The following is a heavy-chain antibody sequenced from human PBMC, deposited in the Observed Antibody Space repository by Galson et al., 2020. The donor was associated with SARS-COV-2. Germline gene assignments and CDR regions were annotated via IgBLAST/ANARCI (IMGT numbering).Heavy chain of an antibody. Sequence: NSGGSLRLSCVASGFTFSSYTMSWVRQAPGKGLEWVASISTTTSYRHHADSLKGRFIISRDNAGNSLYLQMRSLRAEDTAVYYCVREAFSWCASSSGCRFDPWGQGTLVTVSS. J-gene: IGHJ5*02. CDR3: VREAFSWCASSSGCRFDP. CDR2: ISTTTSYR. D-gene: IGHD2-8*01. CDR1: GFTFSSYT. V-gene: IGHV3-21*01.